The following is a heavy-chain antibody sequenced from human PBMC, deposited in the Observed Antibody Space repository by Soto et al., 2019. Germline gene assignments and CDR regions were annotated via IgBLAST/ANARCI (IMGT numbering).Heavy chain of an antibody. V-gene: IGHV1-8*01. CDR1: GYTFTKFD. J-gene: IGHJ5*02. D-gene: IGHD4-17*01. CDR3: VRGDYGDYSHWFDP. Sequence: QVQLVQSGAEVKKPGASVRVSCKASGYTFTKFDINWVRQATGQGLEWMGWMNPNSGNTGYAQKFQGRVTMTRNTSITQAYMELSTLRSEDPAVYYCVRGDYGDYSHWFDPWGQGTLVTVSS. CDR2: MNPNSGNT.